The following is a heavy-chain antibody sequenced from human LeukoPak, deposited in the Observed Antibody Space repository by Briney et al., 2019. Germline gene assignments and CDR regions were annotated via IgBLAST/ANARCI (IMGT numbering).Heavy chain of an antibody. CDR1: GFTFSSYA. CDR3: AKDPRAYYYDSSGYYYSHY. D-gene: IGHD3-22*01. CDR2: ISGSGGST. Sequence: GGSLILSCAASGFTFSSYAMSWVRQAPGKGLEWVSAISGSGGSTYYADSVKGRFTISRDNSKNTLYLQMNSLRAEDTAVYYCAKDPRAYYYDSSGYYYSHYWGQGTLVTVSS. J-gene: IGHJ4*02. V-gene: IGHV3-23*01.